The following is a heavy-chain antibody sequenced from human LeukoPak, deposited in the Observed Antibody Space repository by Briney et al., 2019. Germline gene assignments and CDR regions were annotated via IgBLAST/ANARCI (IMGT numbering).Heavy chain of an antibody. CDR2: IIPIFGTA. V-gene: IGHV1-69*13. Sequence: SVKVSCKASGGTLSSYAISWVRQAPGQGLEWMGGIIPIFGTANYAQKFQGRVTITADESTSTAYMELSSLRSEDTAVYYCARDTVYCSGGSCYSRWFDPWGQGTLVTVSS. CDR1: GGTLSSYA. J-gene: IGHJ5*02. D-gene: IGHD2-15*01. CDR3: ARDTVYCSGGSCYSRWFDP.